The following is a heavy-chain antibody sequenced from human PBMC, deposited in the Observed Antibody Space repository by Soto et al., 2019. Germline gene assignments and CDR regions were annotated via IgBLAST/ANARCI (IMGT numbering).Heavy chain of an antibody. V-gene: IGHV3-7*01. CDR2: IKQDGSEK. D-gene: IGHD3-3*01. CDR1: GFTFSSYA. CDR3: ARVSRGYDFWSGYYTIYYYYGMDV. Sequence: PGGSLRLSCAASGFTFSSYAMSWVRQAPGKGLEWVANIKQDGSEKYYVDSAKGRFTISRDNAKNSLYLQMNSLRAEDTAVHYCARVSRGYDFWSGYYTIYYYYGMDVWGQGTTVTVSS. J-gene: IGHJ6*02.